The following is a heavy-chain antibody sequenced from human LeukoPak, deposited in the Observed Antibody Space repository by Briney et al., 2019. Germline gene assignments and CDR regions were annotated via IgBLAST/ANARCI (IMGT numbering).Heavy chain of an antibody. D-gene: IGHD5-18*01. J-gene: IGHJ4*02. CDR1: GFTFDDYA. CDR3: AKEVDSYGPNPEYYFDY. V-gene: IGHV3-9*01. CDR2: ISWNSGSI. Sequence: QSGGSLRLSCAASGFTFDDYAMHWVRQAPGKGLEWVSGISWNSGSIGYADSVKGRFTISRDNAKNSLYLQMNSLRAEDTALYYCAKEVDSYGPNPEYYFDYWGQGTLVTVSS.